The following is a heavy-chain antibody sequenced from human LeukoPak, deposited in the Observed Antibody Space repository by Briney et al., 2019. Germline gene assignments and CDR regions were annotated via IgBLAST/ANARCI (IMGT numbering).Heavy chain of an antibody. J-gene: IGHJ4*02. CDR3: AKSGYSSGWPYYFDF. D-gene: IGHD6-19*01. CDR1: RFTFGSYA. Sequence: GESLRLSCAASRFTFGSYAMSWVRQAPGKGLEWVSGISGSGGSTYYADSVKGRFTISRDNSKNTLYLQMNSLRAEDTAVYYCAKSGYSSGWPYYFDFWGQGTLVTVSS. CDR2: ISGSGGST. V-gene: IGHV3-23*01.